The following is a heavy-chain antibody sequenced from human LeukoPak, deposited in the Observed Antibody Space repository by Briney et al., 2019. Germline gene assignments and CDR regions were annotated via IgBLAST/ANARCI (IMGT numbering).Heavy chain of an antibody. CDR2: IKQDGSEK. CDR1: GFTFSSYW. V-gene: IGHV3-7*01. CDR3: ARDAVVVTAKEYYFDY. Sequence: GSLLLSCAASGFTFSSYWMSWVRPAPGKGLEWVANIKQDGSEKYYVDSEKGRFTISRDNAKNSLYLQMNSLRAEDTAVYYCARDAVVVTAKEYYFDYWGQGTLVTVSS. J-gene: IGHJ4*02. D-gene: IGHD2-21*02.